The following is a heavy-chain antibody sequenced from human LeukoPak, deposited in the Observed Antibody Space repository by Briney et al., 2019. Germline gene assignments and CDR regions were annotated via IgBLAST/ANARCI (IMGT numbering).Heavy chain of an antibody. CDR3: ARSQIRFSIAAAGTLLY. D-gene: IGHD6-13*01. V-gene: IGHV3-11*01. CDR2: ISSSGSTI. J-gene: IGHJ4*02. Sequence: KPGGSLRLSCAASGFTFSDYYMSWIRQAPGKGLEWVSHISSSGSTIYYADSVKGRFTISRDNAKNSLYLQMNSLRAEDTAVYYCARSQIRFSIAAAGTLLYWGQGTLVTVSS. CDR1: GFTFSDYY.